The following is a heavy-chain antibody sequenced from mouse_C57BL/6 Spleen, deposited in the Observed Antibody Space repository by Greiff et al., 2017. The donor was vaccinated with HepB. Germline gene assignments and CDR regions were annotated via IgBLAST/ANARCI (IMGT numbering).Heavy chain of an antibody. V-gene: IGHV3-6*01. Sequence: DVKVEESGPGLVKPSQSLSLTCSVTGYSITSGYYWNWIRQFPGNKLEWMGYISYDGSNNYNPSLKNRISITRDTSKNQFFLKLNSVTTEDTATYYCARDRDDYDYWGQGTTLTVSS. J-gene: IGHJ2*01. D-gene: IGHD2-4*01. CDR3: ARDRDDYDY. CDR2: ISYDGSN. CDR1: GYSITSGYY.